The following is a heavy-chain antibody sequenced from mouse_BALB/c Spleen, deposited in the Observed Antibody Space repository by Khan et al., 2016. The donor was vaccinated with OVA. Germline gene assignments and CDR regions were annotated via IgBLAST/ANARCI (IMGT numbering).Heavy chain of an antibody. CDR2: IWSDGST. V-gene: IGHV2-6-1*01. Sequence: VELVESGPGLVAPSQSLSITCTISGFSLTNYGVHWVRQPPGKGLEWLVVIWSDGSTSYNSALKSRLILSQDNSKSPAFLKMNSLQTDDTAMYYCARQPYYHYYIMDYWGQGTSVTVSS. CDR3: ARQPYYHYYIMDY. D-gene: IGHD2-10*01. CDR1: GFSLTNYG. J-gene: IGHJ4*01.